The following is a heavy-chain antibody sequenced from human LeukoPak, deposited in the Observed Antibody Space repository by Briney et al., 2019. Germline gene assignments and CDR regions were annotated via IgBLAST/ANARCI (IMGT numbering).Heavy chain of an antibody. CDR2: IYTSGST. CDR3: ARGGVVVAAAMNPWFDP. D-gene: IGHD2-2*01. V-gene: IGHV4-4*07. J-gene: IGHJ5*02. CDR1: GGSISSYY. Sequence: SETLSLTCTVYGGSISSYYWSWIRQPAGKGLEWIGRIYTSGSTNYNPSLKSRVTMSVDTSKNQFSLKLTSVTAADTAVYYCARGGVVVAAAMNPWFDPWGQGTLVTVSS.